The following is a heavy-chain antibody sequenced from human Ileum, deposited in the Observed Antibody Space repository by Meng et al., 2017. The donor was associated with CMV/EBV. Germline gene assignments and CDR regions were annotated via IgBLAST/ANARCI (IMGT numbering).Heavy chain of an antibody. CDR1: GFTFYSYG. V-gene: IGHV3-30*02. D-gene: IGHD3-3*01. J-gene: IGHJ6*02. CDR2: IRFDGSNK. Sequence: GESLKISCAASGFTFYSYGMHWVRQAPGKGLEWAAFIRFDGSNKYYADSVKGRFIISRDNSKNTLYLQMDRLRAEDTAVYYCARALRSNYGMDVWGQGTTVTVSS. CDR3: ARALRSNYGMDV.